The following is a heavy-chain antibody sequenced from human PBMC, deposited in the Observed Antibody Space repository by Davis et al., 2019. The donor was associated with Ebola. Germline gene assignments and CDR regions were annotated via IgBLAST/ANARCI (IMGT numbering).Heavy chain of an antibody. CDR2: IWYDGSVK. CDR3: ATRFSNSDGALDI. J-gene: IGHJ3*02. CDR1: GFTFSSYG. Sequence: GGSLRLSCAASGFTFSSYGMHWVRQAPGKGLEWVGLIWYDGSVKYYGDSVKGRFTISRDNSKDSLYLQMTSLRVEDTAVYYCATRFSNSDGALDIWGQGTLVTVSS. V-gene: IGHV3-33*08. D-gene: IGHD1-7*01.